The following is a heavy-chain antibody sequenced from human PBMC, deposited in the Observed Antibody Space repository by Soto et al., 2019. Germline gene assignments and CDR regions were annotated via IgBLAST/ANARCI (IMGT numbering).Heavy chain of an antibody. V-gene: IGHV3-30-3*01. D-gene: IGHD6-6*01. CDR2: ISYDGSNK. CDR3: ASFDRLGSSSAFDI. Sequence: GGSLRLSCAASGFTFSSYAMHWVRQAPGKGLEWVAVISYDGSNKYYADSVKGIFTISRDKSKNTLYLQMNSLRAEDTAVYYCASFDRLGSSSAFDIWGQGTMVTVSS. J-gene: IGHJ3*02. CDR1: GFTFSSYA.